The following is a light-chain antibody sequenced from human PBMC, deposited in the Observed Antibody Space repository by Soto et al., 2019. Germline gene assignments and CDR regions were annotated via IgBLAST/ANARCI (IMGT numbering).Light chain of an antibody. J-gene: IGKJ1*01. Sequence: DIQMTQSPSTLSGSVGDRVNITCRASQTISSWLAWYQQKPGKAPKXXIYKASTLKSGVPSRFSGSGSGTELTITISSLQPDDCETYDGQHYNSYSEAFGQGTKVDIK. CDR3: QHYNSYSEA. V-gene: IGKV1-5*03. CDR1: QTISSW. CDR2: KAS.